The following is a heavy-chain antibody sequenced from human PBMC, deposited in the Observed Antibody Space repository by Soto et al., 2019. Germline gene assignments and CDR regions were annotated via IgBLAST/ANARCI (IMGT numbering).Heavy chain of an antibody. CDR1: GFTFSSYS. D-gene: IGHD2-15*01. J-gene: IGHJ5*01. CDR3: VRVSGGPATFDY. CDR2: ISHSSEYI. V-gene: IGHV3-21*01. Sequence: ESGGGLVKPGGSLRLSCAASGFTFSSYSMYWVRQAPGKGLEWVSSISHSSEYIYYADSVKGRFTISRDNPRNTVQLQMNSLRAGDTAVYFCVRVSGGPATFDYWGHGTLVTVSS.